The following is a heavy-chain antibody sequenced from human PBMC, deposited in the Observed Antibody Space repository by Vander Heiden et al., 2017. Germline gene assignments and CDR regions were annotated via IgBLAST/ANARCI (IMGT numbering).Heavy chain of an antibody. CDR1: GYTFTSYY. Sequence: KASGYTFTSYYMHWVRQAPGHGLEWMGIINPSGGSTSYAQKFQGRVTMTRDTSTSTVYMELSSLRSEDTAVYYCVRDREMATVLDYWGQGTLVTVSS. V-gene: IGHV1-46*01. J-gene: IGHJ4*02. CDR3: VRDREMATVLDY. CDR2: INPSGGST. D-gene: IGHD4-4*01.